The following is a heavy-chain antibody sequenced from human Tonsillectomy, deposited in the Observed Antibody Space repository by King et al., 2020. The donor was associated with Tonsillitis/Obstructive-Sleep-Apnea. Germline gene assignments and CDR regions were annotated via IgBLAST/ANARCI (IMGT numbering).Heavy chain of an antibody. J-gene: IGHJ4*02. CDR3: STVNLAGYCSSTSCYTGYYFDY. CDR2: IKSETDGGTT. V-gene: IGHV3-15*01. Sequence: VQLVESGGGVVKPGGSLRLSCAAFGFTFSNAWMSWVRQAPGKGLEWVGRIKSETDGGTTDYAAPVKGRFTISRDDSKNKLYLQVNSLKTEDTAVYYCSTVNLAGYCSSTSCYTGYYFDYWGQGTLVTVSS. CDR1: GFTFSNAW. D-gene: IGHD2-2*02.